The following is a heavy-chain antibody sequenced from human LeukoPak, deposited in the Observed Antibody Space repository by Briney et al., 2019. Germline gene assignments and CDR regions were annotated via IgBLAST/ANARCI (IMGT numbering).Heavy chain of an antibody. J-gene: IGHJ4*02. CDR3: ARGVDGNGYFDY. V-gene: IGHV4-61*02. D-gene: IGHD2-8*01. CDR2: ISSSGST. CDR1: GDSISSGDYY. Sequence: PSETLSLTCTVSGDSISSGDYYWSWIRQPAGKGLEWIGRISSSGSTNYNPSLKSRVIISVDTSKNQFSLKLHSVTAADTAVYYCARGVDGNGYFDYWGQGTLVTVS.